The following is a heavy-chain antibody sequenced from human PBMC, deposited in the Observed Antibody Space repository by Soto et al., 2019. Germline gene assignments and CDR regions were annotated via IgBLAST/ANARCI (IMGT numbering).Heavy chain of an antibody. CDR1: GGSIRSGGYF. D-gene: IGHD6-13*01. V-gene: IGHV4-31*03. CDR3: ARVVLY. Sequence: QVQLQESGPGLVKPSQTLSLTCTVSGGSIRSGGYFWSWIRQPPGKGLEWIGNIFYSGTTYSIPSLKSRVTISGDTSKNQFSLMLSSVTAADTAVYFCARVVLYWGQGTLVTVSS. J-gene: IGHJ4*02. CDR2: IFYSGTT.